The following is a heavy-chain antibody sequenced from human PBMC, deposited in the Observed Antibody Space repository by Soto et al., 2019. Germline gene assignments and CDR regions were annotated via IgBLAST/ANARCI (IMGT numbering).Heavy chain of an antibody. CDR3: ARGQRFSDWFDP. V-gene: IGHV4-4*07. Sequence: QVHLQESGPGLVKPSETLSLTCSVSGGTISGYYWTWIRQPAGKGLEWIGRIHSSGNTKYNPSLQRRVTMSLDTSDNQFSLRLTSVTAADTAVYYCARGQRFSDWFDPWGQGTLVTVSS. CDR2: IHSSGNT. CDR1: GGTISGYY. D-gene: IGHD3-3*01. J-gene: IGHJ5*02.